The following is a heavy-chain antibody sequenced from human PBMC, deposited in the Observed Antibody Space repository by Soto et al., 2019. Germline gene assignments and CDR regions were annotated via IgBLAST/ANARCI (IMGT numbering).Heavy chain of an antibody. CDR3: ARDLGKNWNYVGYFDY. J-gene: IGHJ4*02. CDR1: GDSVSSNSAA. CDR2: TYYRSKWYN. V-gene: IGHV6-1*01. Sequence: KQSQTLSLTCAISGDSVSSNSAAWNWLRQSPSRGLEWLGRTYYRSKWYNDYAVSVKSRLTMNPDTSKNQFSLQLNSVTTEDTAVYYCARDLGKNWNYVGYFDYWGQGTLVTVSS. D-gene: IGHD1-7*01.